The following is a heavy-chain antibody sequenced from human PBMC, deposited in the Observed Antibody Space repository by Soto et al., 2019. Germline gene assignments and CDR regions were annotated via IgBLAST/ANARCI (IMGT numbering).Heavy chain of an antibody. CDR2: IYPGDSDT. CDR1: GYSFINNW. J-gene: IGHJ4*02. CDR3: ARPESSGPDY. V-gene: IGHV5-51*01. D-gene: IGHD6-19*01. Sequence: GESLKISCKGSGYSFINNWIGWVRQMPGKGLEWMGIIYPGDSDTRYSPSFQGQVTISADKSISTAYLQRGSLKASDTAMYYCARPESSGPDYWGQGTLVTVSS.